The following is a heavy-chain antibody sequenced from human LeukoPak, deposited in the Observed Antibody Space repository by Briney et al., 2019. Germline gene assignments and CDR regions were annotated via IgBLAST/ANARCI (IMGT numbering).Heavy chain of an antibody. CDR2: INHSGST. D-gene: IGHD5-24*01. Sequence: SETLSFTCAVYGGSFSVYYWSWIRQPPGKGLEWIGEINHSGSTNYNPSLKSRVTISVDTSKNQFSLKLSSVTAADTAVFYCARDGPLDGYNKNWYFDLWGRGTLVTVSS. CDR3: ARDGPLDGYNKNWYFDL. J-gene: IGHJ2*01. V-gene: IGHV4-34*01. CDR1: GGSFSVYY.